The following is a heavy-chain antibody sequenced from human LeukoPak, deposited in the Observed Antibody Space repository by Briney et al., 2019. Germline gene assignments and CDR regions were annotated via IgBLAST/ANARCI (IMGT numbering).Heavy chain of an antibody. CDR3: ASLGYFFDY. Sequence: SETLSLTCTVSGGSISSNSYYWGWIRQPPGKGLEWIGSIYYSGSTYYNPSLKSRVTISVDTSKNQFSLKLSSVTAADTAVYYCASLGYFFDYWGQGTLVTVSS. J-gene: IGHJ4*02. CDR2: IYYSGST. CDR1: GGSISSNSYY. D-gene: IGHD3-22*01. V-gene: IGHV4-39*01.